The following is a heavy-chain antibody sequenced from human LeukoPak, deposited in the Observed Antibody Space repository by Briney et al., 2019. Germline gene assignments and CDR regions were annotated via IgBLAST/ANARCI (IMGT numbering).Heavy chain of an antibody. CDR1: GFTFSTYA. V-gene: IGHV3-23*01. J-gene: IGHJ4*02. Sequence: GGSLRLSCAATGFTFSTYAMSWVRQAPGKGLEWVSTISGSGGTTYYADSVKGRFTISRDNSKTALYLQMSSLRAEDTAVYYCAKNHLGMAAAGRGLLVDYWGQGTLVTASS. CDR2: ISGSGGTT. D-gene: IGHD6-13*01. CDR3: AKNHLGMAAAGRGLLVDY.